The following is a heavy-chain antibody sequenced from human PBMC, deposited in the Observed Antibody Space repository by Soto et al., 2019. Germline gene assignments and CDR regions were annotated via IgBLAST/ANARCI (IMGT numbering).Heavy chain of an antibody. CDR1: GYTFTSYA. CDR2: INAGNGNT. Sequence: GGSVKVSCKASGYTFTSYAMHWVRQAPGQRLEWMGWINAGNGNTKYSQKFQGRVTITRDTSASTAYMELSSLRSEDTAVYYCAREYYYDSSGSYYFDYWGQGTLVTVSS. CDR3: AREYYYDSSGSYYFDY. D-gene: IGHD3-22*01. V-gene: IGHV1-3*01. J-gene: IGHJ4*02.